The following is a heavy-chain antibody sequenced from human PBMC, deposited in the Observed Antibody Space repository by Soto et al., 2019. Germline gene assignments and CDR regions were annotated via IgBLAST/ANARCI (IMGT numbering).Heavy chain of an antibody. D-gene: IGHD3-9*01. CDR2: INHSGST. V-gene: IGHV4-34*01. CDR1: GGSFSGYY. J-gene: IGHJ5*02. Sequence: SETLSLTCAVYGGSFSGYYWSWIRQPPGKGLEWIGEINHSGSTNYNPSLKSRVTISVDTSKNQFSLKLSSVTAADTAVYYCARLCTHILTRGKKYWFDPWGQGTLVTVSS. CDR3: ARLCTHILTRGKKYWFDP.